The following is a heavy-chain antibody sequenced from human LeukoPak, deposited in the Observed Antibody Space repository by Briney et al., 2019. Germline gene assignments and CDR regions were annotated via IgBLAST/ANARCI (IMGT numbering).Heavy chain of an antibody. V-gene: IGHV4-39*07. J-gene: IGHJ5*02. Sequence: SETLSLTCTVSGGSISSSSYYWGWIRQPPGKGLEWIGRIYTSGSTNYNPSLKSRVTMSVDTSKNQFSLKLSSVTAADTAVYYCAREGNWFDPWGQGTLVTVSS. CDR2: IYTSGST. CDR1: GGSISSSSYY. CDR3: AREGNWFDP.